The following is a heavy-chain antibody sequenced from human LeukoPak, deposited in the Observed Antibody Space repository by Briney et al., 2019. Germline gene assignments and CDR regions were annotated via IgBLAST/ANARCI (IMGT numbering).Heavy chain of an antibody. J-gene: IGHJ5*02. D-gene: IGHD6-13*01. CDR2: IYPGDSDT. V-gene: IGHV5-51*01. CDR3: ARHLAAAGRVVGFDP. CDR1: GYSSTSYW. Sequence: GESLKISCKGSGYSSTSYWIGWVRQMPGKGLEWMGIIYPGDSDTRYSPSFQGQVTISADKSISTAYLQWSSLKASDTAMYYCARHLAAAGRVVGFDPWGQGTLVTVSS.